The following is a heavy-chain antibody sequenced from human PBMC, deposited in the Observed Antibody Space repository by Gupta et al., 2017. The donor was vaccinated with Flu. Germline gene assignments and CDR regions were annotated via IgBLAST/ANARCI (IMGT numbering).Heavy chain of an antibody. Sequence: VYTSYITWVRQAPGKGLEWVSVIYRSGSIFYSDSVKGRFTISRDNSKNTVYLQMNSLRAEDTAVYYCATYNFNDVYFSYWGQGTLVTVSS. V-gene: IGHV3-53*01. D-gene: IGHD1-1*01. CDR3: ATYNFNDVYFSY. CDR1: VYTSY. CDR2: IYRSGSI. J-gene: IGHJ4*02.